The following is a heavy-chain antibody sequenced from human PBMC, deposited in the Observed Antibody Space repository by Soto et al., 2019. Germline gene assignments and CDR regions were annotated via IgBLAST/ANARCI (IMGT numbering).Heavy chain of an antibody. CDR1: GGTFSSYA. CDR2: IIPIFGTA. CDR3: ARGHTSGYYYASGTFDY. D-gene: IGHD3-22*01. Sequence: QVQLVQSGAEVKNPGSSVKVSCKASGGTFSSYAISWVRQAPGQGLEWMGGIIPIFGTANYAQKFQGRVTITADKSTSTAYMELSSLRSEDTAVYYCARGHTSGYYYASGTFDYWGQGTLVTVSS. J-gene: IGHJ4*02. V-gene: IGHV1-69*06.